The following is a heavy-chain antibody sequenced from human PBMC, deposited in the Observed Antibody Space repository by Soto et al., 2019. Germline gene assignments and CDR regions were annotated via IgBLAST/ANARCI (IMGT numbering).Heavy chain of an antibody. CDR1: GFTFSNAW. CDR2: IKSKTDGGTT. CDR3: TKFDIVATNYDY. Sequence: GGSLRLSCAASGFTFSNAWMSWVRQAPGKGLEWVGRIKSKTDGGTTDYAAPVKGRFTISRDDSKNTLYLQMNSLKTEDTAVYYCTKFDIVATNYDYWGQGTLVTVSS. J-gene: IGHJ4*02. V-gene: IGHV3-15*01. D-gene: IGHD5-12*01.